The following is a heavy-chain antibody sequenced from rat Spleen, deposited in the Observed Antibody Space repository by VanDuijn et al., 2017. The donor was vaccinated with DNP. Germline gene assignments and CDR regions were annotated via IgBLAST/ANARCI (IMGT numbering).Heavy chain of an antibody. CDR1: GFTFSDYN. J-gene: IGHJ4*01. V-gene: IGHV5-7*01. D-gene: IGHD1-11*01. CDR2: ISYDGSST. CDR3: TRVPRWGGYRDVLDA. Sequence: EVQLVESGGGLVQPGRSLKLSCAASGFTFSDYNMAWVRQAPKKGLEWVATISYDGSSTYYRDSVKGRFTISRDNAKSTLYLQMDSLRSEDTATYYCTRVPRWGGYRDVLDAWGQGASVTVSS.